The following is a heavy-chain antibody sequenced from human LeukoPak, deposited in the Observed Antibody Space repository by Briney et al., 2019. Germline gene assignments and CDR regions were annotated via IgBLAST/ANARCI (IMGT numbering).Heavy chain of an antibody. V-gene: IGHV3-23*01. J-gene: IGHJ4*02. Sequence: GGSLRPSCAASGFTFSSYAMSWVRQAPGKGLEWVSAISDSGGSTYYADSVKGRFTISRDNSKNTLYLQMNSLRAEDTAVYYCAKEWWEPTRDDYFDYWGQGTLVTVSS. CDR1: GFTFSSYA. D-gene: IGHD1-26*01. CDR2: ISDSGGST. CDR3: AKEWWEPTRDDYFDY.